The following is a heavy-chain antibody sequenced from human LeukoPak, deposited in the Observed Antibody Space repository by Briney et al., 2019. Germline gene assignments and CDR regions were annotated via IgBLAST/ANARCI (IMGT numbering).Heavy chain of an antibody. CDR3: ATQHIVVVAATEFDP. CDR1: GGSFSGYY. CDR2: INHSGST. D-gene: IGHD2-21*02. J-gene: IGHJ5*02. V-gene: IGHV4-34*01. Sequence: PSETLSLTCAVYGGSFSGYYWSWIRQPPGKGLEWIGEINHSGSTNYNPPLKSRVTISVDTSKNQFSLKLSSVTAADTAVYYCATQHIVVVAATEFDPWGQGTLVTVSS.